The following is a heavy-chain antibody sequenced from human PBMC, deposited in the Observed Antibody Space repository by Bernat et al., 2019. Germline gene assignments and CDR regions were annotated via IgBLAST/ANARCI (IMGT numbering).Heavy chain of an antibody. CDR2: ITWNGGST. CDR1: GFTFAGYA. V-gene: IGHV3-20*04. Sequence: EVQLVESGGGVVQPGGSLRLSCAASGFTFAGYAMLWVRQAPGKGLEWVAGITWNGGSTGYADSVKGRFTISRDNAKNSLYLQMNSLRAEDTALYYCATRALDSYYDFDYWGQGTMVTVSS. J-gene: IGHJ4*02. D-gene: IGHD1-26*01. CDR3: ATRALDSYYDFDY.